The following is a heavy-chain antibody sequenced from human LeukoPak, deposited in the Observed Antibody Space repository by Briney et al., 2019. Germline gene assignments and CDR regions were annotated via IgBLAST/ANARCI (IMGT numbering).Heavy chain of an antibody. CDR1: GFTFSDYY. CDR2: ISSSGSPI. V-gene: IGHV3-11*04. J-gene: IGHJ3*02. D-gene: IGHD3-3*01. CDR3: ARDQTIYDFWSGYYPDAFDI. Sequence: GGSLRLSCAASGFTFSDYYMSWIRQAPGKGLEWISYISSSGSPIYYADSVKGRFTISRDNAKNSLYLQMNSLRAEDTAVYYCARDQTIYDFWSGYYPDAFDIWGQGTMVTVSS.